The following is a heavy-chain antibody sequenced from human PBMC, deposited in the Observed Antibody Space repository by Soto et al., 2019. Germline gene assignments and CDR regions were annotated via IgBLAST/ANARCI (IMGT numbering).Heavy chain of an antibody. V-gene: IGHV1-69*01. Sequence: QGQLVQSGAEVKKPGSSVKVSCKASGGTFSSYAISWVRQAPGQGPEWMGGIIPIFGTANYAQKFQGRVTITADESTSTAYMELSSLRSEVTAVYYCARSGRLLEWLLYHWGQGPLVTVSS. CDR1: GGTFSSYA. CDR3: ARSGRLLEWLLYH. J-gene: IGHJ5*02. D-gene: IGHD3-3*01. CDR2: IIPIFGTA.